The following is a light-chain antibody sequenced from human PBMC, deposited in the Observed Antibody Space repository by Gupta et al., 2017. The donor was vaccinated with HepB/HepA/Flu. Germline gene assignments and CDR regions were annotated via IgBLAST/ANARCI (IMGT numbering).Light chain of an antibody. CDR2: NVS. Sequence: VVMTPSPLSLPVTLGPPASISCRASQSLVYSDGNTYLNWFQQRTGKPPRRLIYNVSNRDSGVPDRFSSSGLGTDCTRKISRVQAADVVVDYCMKRTLRPPYTFGHGTKVEI. V-gene: IGKV2-30*01. J-gene: IGKJ2*01. CDR3: MKRTLRPPYT. CDR1: QSLVYSDGNTY.